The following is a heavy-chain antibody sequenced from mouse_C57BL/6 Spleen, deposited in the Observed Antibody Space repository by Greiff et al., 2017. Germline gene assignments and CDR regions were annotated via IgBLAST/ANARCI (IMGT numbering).Heavy chain of an antibody. V-gene: IGHV5-6*02. J-gene: IGHJ4*01. CDR3: ARRDYDVHYYAMDY. Sequence: DVKLVESGGDLVKPGGSLKLSCAASGFTFSSYGMSWVRQTPDKRLEWVATISSGGSYTYYPDSVKGRFTISRDNAKNTLYLQMSSLKSEDTAMYYCARRDYDVHYYAMDYWGQGTSVTVSS. CDR1: GFTFSSYG. D-gene: IGHD2-4*01. CDR2: ISSGGSYT.